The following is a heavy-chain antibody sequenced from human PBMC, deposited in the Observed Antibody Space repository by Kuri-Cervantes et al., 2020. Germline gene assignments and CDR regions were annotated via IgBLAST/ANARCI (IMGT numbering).Heavy chain of an antibody. CDR1: GGSISGYY. J-gene: IGHJ4*02. V-gene: IGHV4-38-2*02. Sequence: GSLRLSCTVSGGSISGYYWSWIRQPPGKGLEWIGSIYHSGSTYYNPSLKSRVTISVDTSKNQFSLKLSSVTAADTAVYYCARVSDYYGSAPRGYFDYWGQGTLVTVSS. CDR3: ARVSDYYGSAPRGYFDY. D-gene: IGHD3-10*01. CDR2: IYHSGST.